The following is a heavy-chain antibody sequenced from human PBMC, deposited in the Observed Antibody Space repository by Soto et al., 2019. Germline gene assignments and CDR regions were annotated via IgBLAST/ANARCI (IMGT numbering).Heavy chain of an antibody. CDR3: ARGVSGWSPFDFWGQGTLVTVSSGKGGSWGVPETLLCNVWIYIHYFDY. D-gene: IGHD2-15*01. CDR2: INPNSGVT. Sequence: ARVKVSCKDSGYTFTSYAMHCVRQAPGQGLEWMGWINPNSGVTNYAQKFQGWVTLTRDTSGSTAYMELNRLKSDDTAVFFCARGVSGWSPFDFWGQGTLVTVSSGKGGSWGVPETLLCNVWIYIHYFDYWGQGTLVTVSS. J-gene: IGHJ4*02. CDR1: GYTFTSYA. V-gene: IGHV1-2*04.